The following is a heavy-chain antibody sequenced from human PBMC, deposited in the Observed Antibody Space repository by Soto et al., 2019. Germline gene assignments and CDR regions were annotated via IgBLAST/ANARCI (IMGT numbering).Heavy chain of an antibody. CDR1: GFTFSSYG. Sequence: GGSLRLSCAASGFTFSSYGMHWVRQAPGKGLEWVAVISYDGSNKYYADSVKGRFTIPRDNSKNTLYLQMNSLRAEDTAVYYCANRGSSSWYAYYYGMDVWGQGTTVTVSS. D-gene: IGHD6-13*01. J-gene: IGHJ6*02. CDR3: ANRGSSSWYAYYYGMDV. CDR2: ISYDGSNK. V-gene: IGHV3-30*18.